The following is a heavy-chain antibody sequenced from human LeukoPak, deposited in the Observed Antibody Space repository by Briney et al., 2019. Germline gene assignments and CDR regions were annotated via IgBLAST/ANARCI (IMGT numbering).Heavy chain of an antibody. J-gene: IGHJ4*02. CDR1: GYDFTGYY. Sequence: ASVKVSCKTSGYDFTGYYIHWVRQAPGQGPEWMGWINPNSGVTNSAQKFRGRVTMTRDTSISTAYLELNSLRSDDTAVYYCARDAGIIAVGSDSWGQGTLVTVSS. CDR2: INPNSGVT. V-gene: IGHV1-2*02. CDR3: ARDAGIIAVGSDS. D-gene: IGHD6-13*01.